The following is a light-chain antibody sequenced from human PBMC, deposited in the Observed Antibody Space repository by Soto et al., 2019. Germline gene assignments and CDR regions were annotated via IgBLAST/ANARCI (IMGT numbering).Light chain of an antibody. Sequence: DIQMTQSPSSLSASVGDRVTITCRASQRISSYLNWYRQKPGRAPELLIYSASHLHSGVPSRFSGSGSGTDFTLAISFLQAEDFATYYCQHSYNPPLTFGGGTKVEIK. V-gene: IGKV1-39*01. CDR2: SAS. CDR1: QRISSY. J-gene: IGKJ4*01. CDR3: QHSYNPPLT.